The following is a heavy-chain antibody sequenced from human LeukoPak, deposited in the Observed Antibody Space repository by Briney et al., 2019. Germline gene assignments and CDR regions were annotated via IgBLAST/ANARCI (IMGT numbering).Heavy chain of an antibody. CDR1: EFTFGNYW. D-gene: IGHD3-10*01. CDR2: INSDGSGT. Sequence: PGGSLRLSCAASEFTFGNYWIHWVRQAPGKGLVWVSRINSDGSGTNYADSVKGRFTISRDNSNNTLYLQMKGLRAEDTAVYHCAREVGSGNSDRYFDYWGQGTLVTVSS. V-gene: IGHV3-74*01. J-gene: IGHJ4*02. CDR3: AREVGSGNSDRYFDY.